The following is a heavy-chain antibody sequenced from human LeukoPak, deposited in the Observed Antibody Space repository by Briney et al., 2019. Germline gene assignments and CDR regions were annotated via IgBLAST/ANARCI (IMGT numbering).Heavy chain of an antibody. Sequence: PGGSLRLSCAASGFTFSSYAMSWVRQAPGKGLEWVSAISGSGGSTYYADSVKGRFTISRDNSKNTLYLQMNSLRAEDTAVYYCAKDCSSPWIQLWVLDGGPDAFDIWGQGTMVTVSS. D-gene: IGHD5-18*01. CDR3: AKDCSSPWIQLWVLDGGPDAFDI. CDR2: ISGSGGST. J-gene: IGHJ3*02. V-gene: IGHV3-23*01. CDR1: GFTFSSYA.